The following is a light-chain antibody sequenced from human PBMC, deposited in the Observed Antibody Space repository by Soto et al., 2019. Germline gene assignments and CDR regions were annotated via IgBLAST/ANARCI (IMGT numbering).Light chain of an antibody. Sequence: EIVLTQSPGTLSLSPGERATLSCRAGQSVTSNYVAWYQQKHGQAPRLLIYGASYRATDIPDRFSGSGSGTDFTLTISRLEAEDFAVYYCRQYGTSPYTFGQGTKLEIK. CDR2: GAS. CDR3: RQYGTSPYT. J-gene: IGKJ2*01. V-gene: IGKV3-20*01. CDR1: QSVTSNY.